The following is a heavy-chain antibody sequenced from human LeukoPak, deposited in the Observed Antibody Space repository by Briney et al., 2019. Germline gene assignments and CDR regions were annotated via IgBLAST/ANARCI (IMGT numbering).Heavy chain of an antibody. V-gene: IGHV3-30*18. D-gene: IGHD6-13*01. CDR2: ISYDGSNR. CDR1: GFTFSSYG. J-gene: IGHJ4*02. Sequence: GGSLRLSCAASGFTFSSYGMHWVRQAPGKGLEWVAVISYDGSNRYYADSVKGRFTISRDNSKNTLYLQMNSLRAEDTAVYYCAKDPRYSSSWCTDYWGQGTLVTVSS. CDR3: AKDPRYSSSWCTDY.